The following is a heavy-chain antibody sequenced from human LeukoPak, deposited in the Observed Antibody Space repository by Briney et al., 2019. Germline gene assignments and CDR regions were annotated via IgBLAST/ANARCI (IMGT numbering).Heavy chain of an antibody. CDR3: AVTTAEDWFDP. Sequence: GGSLRLSCAASGFTFSSYAMHCVRQAPARGLEWVAVISYDGSNKYYADSVKGRFTVSRDNSKNTLCLQMNSLRAEDTAVYDCAVTTAEDWFDPWGQGTLVTVSS. D-gene: IGHD4-17*01. CDR2: ISYDGSNK. J-gene: IGHJ5*02. CDR1: GFTFSSYA. V-gene: IGHV3-30*04.